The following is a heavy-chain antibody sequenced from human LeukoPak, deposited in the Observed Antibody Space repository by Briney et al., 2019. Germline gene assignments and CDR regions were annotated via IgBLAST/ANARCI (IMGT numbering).Heavy chain of an antibody. CDR1: GFTFSSYA. CDR3: ARGAVTTYGMDV. D-gene: IGHD5-18*01. CDR2: ISYDGSNK. V-gene: IGHV3-30*04. Sequence: GSLRLSCAASGFTFSSYAMHWVRQAPGKGLEWVAVISYDGSNKYYADSVKGRFTISRDNSKNTLYLQMNSLRAEDTAVYYCARGAVTTYGMDVWGQGTTVTVSS. J-gene: IGHJ6*02.